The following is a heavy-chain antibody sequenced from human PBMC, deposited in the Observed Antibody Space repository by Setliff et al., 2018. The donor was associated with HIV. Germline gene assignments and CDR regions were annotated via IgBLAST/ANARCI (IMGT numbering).Heavy chain of an antibody. CDR3: ARDCRVGWVFTYGMDV. J-gene: IGHJ6*02. D-gene: IGHD6-13*01. CDR1: GFTFSSYA. CDR2: ISGSGGST. Sequence: GGSLRLSCAASGFTFSSYAMSWVRQAPGKGLEWVSAISGSGGSTYYADSVKGRFTISRDNSKNTLYLQMSSLRPDDTAIYYCARDCRVGWVFTYGMDVWGQGTLVTVSS. V-gene: IGHV3-23*01.